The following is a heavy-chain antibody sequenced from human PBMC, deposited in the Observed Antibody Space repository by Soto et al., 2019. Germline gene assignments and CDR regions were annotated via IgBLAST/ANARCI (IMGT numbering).Heavy chain of an antibody. J-gene: IGHJ4*02. CDR1: GYSFTSYW. D-gene: IGHD2-21*01. Sequence: GESLKISCKASGYSFTSYWIRWVRQMPGKGLERMGIIYPGDSDTRNSPSFQGQVTISADKSISSAFLQWSSLKSLDLALFYCARKAIACNSVDFWGQGTPGTGS. CDR3: ARKAIACNSVDF. CDR2: IYPGDSDT. V-gene: IGHV5-51*01.